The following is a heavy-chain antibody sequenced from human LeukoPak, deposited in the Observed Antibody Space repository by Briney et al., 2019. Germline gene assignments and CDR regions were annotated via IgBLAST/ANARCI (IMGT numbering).Heavy chain of an antibody. Sequence: GGSLRLSCAASGFTVSSNYMSWVRQAPGKGLEWVSVIYSGGTTYYADSVKGRFTISRDNSKNTLYLQMNSLRAADTAVYYCARDLPWLSWGQGTLVTVS. CDR1: GFTVSSNY. J-gene: IGHJ4*02. CDR2: IYSGGTT. D-gene: IGHD5-12*01. CDR3: ARDLPWLS. V-gene: IGHV3-66*01.